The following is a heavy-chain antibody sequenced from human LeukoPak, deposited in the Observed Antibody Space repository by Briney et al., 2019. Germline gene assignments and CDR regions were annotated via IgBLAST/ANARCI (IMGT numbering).Heavy chain of an antibody. J-gene: IGHJ3*02. CDR1: GGSISNYY. V-gene: IGHV4-4*07. Sequence: SESLSLTCTVSGGSISNYYSSWIRQPAGKGLEWIGHIYTTGSTNYTPSLKSRVTMSVDTSKNQFSLKLTSMTAADTAVYYCARPAYGGGPDAFDIWGQGTMVTVSS. CDR2: IYTTGST. D-gene: IGHD4-23*01. CDR3: ARPAYGGGPDAFDI.